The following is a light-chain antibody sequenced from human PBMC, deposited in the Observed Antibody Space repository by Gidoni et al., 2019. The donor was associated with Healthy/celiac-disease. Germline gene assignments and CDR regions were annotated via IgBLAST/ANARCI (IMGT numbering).Light chain of an antibody. CDR3: QKYNSAPQVLT. J-gene: IGKJ4*01. Sequence: DIQMTQSPSSLSASVGDRVTITCRASQGISNYLDWYQQKPGKVPQLLIYAASTLQSGVPSRFSGSGSGTDFTLTTRSLQPADVSTYYCQKYNSAPQVLTFGGGTKVEIK. CDR1: QGISNY. CDR2: AAS. V-gene: IGKV1-27*01.